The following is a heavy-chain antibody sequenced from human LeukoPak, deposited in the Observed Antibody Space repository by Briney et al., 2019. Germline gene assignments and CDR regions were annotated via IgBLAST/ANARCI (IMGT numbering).Heavy chain of an antibody. D-gene: IGHD2-15*01. CDR2: ISYDGSNK. J-gene: IGHJ6*02. CDR1: GFTFSSYG. V-gene: IGHV3-30*18. Sequence: GGSLRLSCAASGFTFSSYGMHWVRQAPGKGLEWVAVISYDGSNKYYADSVKGRFTISRDNSKNTLYLQMNSLRAEDTAVYYCAEDSRYSLPVQIYYYYGIDVWGQGTTVTVSS. CDR3: AEDSRYSLPVQIYYYYGIDV.